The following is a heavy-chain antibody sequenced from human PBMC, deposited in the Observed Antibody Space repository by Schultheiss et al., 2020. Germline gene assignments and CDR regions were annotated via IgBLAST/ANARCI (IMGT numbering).Heavy chain of an antibody. D-gene: IGHD5-18*01. CDR3: AREREFSYGYGFDY. Sequence: SQPLSLTCTVSGGSISSYYWSWIRQPAGKGLEWIGRIYTSGSTNYNPSLKSRVTISVDTSKNQFSLKLSSVTAADTAVYYCAREREFSYGYGFDYWGQGTLVTVSS. V-gene: IGHV4-4*07. CDR1: GGSISSYY. CDR2: IYTSGST. J-gene: IGHJ4*02.